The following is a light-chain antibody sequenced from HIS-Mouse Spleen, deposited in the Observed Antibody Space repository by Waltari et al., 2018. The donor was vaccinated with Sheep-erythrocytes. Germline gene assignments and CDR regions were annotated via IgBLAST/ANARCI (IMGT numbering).Light chain of an antibody. CDR1: ALQQKS. Sequence: SYELTQPPSASVSPGQTARITCSGHALQQKSAYWYQQKSGQAPVLVIYEDSKRPSGIPERFSGSSSGTMATLTISGAQVEDDADYYCYSTDSSGNHWVFGGGTKLTVL. V-gene: IGLV3-10*01. CDR3: YSTDSSGNHWV. CDR2: EDS. J-gene: IGLJ3*02.